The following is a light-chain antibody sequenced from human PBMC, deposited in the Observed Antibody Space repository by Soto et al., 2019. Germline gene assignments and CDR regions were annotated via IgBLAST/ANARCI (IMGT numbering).Light chain of an antibody. CDR2: GNT. V-gene: IGLV1-40*01. CDR3: QSYDSSLSGLWV. Sequence: QSVLTQTPSVSGAPGQRVTISCAGSSSNIGAGFDVHWYQQLPGTAPKLLIYGNTNRPSGVPDRFSGSKSGTSASLAITGLQVEDEADYYCQSYDSSLSGLWVFGGGTKLNVL. CDR1: SSNIGAGFD. J-gene: IGLJ3*02.